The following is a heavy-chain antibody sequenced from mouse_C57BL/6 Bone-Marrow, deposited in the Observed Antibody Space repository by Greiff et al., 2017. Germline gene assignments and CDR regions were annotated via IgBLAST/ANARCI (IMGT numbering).Heavy chain of an antibody. CDR2: IDPENGDT. CDR1: GFNIKDDY. J-gene: IGHJ2*01. D-gene: IGHD1-1*01. Sequence: EVQLQQSGAELVRPGASVKLSCTASGFNIKDDYMHWVKQRPERGLEWIGWIDPENGDTEYASKFQGKATITAATSSNTSYLQISSLTSEGTAFYYCTTVVHYWGQGTTLTVSS. V-gene: IGHV14-4*01. CDR3: TTVVHY.